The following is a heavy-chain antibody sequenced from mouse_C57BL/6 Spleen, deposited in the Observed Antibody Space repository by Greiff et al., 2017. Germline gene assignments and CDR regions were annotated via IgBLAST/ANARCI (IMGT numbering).Heavy chain of an antibody. J-gene: IGHJ4*01. Sequence: QVQLKQSGPGLVQPSQSLSITCTVSGFSLTSYGVHWVRQSPGKGLEWLGVIWRGGSTDYNAAFMSRLSITKDNSKSQVFFKMNSLQADDTAIYYCAKEDYYGRKGYAMDYWGQGTSVTVSS. V-gene: IGHV2-5*01. CDR2: IWRGGST. CDR1: GFSLTSYG. D-gene: IGHD1-1*01. CDR3: AKEDYYGRKGYAMDY.